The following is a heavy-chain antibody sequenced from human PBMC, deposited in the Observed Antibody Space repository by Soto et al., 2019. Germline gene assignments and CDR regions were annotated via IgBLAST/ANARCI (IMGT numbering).Heavy chain of an antibody. CDR1: GFTFSSYA. J-gene: IGHJ6*03. V-gene: IGHV3-30-3*01. CDR3: AIERQLGLLDYYYYMDV. Sequence: PGGSLRLSCAASGFTFSSYAMHWVRQAPGKGLEWVAVISYDGSNKYYADSVKGRFTISRDNSKNTLYLQMNSLRAEDTAVYYCAIERQLGLLDYYYYMDVWGKGTTVTVSS. CDR2: ISYDGSNK. D-gene: IGHD6-13*01.